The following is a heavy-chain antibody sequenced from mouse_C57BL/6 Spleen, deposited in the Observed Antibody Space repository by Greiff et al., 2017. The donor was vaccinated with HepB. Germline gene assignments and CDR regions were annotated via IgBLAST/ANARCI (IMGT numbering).Heavy chain of an antibody. J-gene: IGHJ1*03. CDR2: INPNNGGT. CDR1: GYTFTDYY. D-gene: IGHD2-13*01. Sequence: EVQLQQSGPELVKPGASVKISCKASGYTFTDYYMNWVKQSHGKSLEWIGDINPNNGGTSYNQKFKGKATLTVDKSSSTAYMELRSLTSEDSAVYYCARFRDGYFDVWGTGTTVTVSS. V-gene: IGHV1-26*01. CDR3: ARFRDGYFDV.